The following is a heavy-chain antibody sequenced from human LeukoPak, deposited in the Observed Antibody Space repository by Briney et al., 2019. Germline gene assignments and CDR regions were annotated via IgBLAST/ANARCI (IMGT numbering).Heavy chain of an antibody. D-gene: IGHD4-17*01. CDR3: AREVSTVTTLFDY. V-gene: IGHV4-59*12. Sequence: SETLSLTCTVSGGSISSYYWSWIRQPPGKGLEWIGYIYYTGSTNYNPSLKSRVTMSVDTSKNQFSLKLSSVTAADTAVYYCAREVSTVTTLFDYWGQGTLVTVSS. CDR2: IYYTGST. CDR1: GGSISSYY. J-gene: IGHJ4*02.